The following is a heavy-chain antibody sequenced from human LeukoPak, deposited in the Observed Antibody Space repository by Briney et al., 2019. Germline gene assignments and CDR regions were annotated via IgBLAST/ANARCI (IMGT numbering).Heavy chain of an antibody. D-gene: IGHD5-12*01. Sequence: SETLSLTCSVLGASTTINSYSWGWIRQSPGKGLEWIATFYSDGSTYYNPSLKSRVTISVDASKNQISLTLTSVTAADTAIYYCARQFLIPATTENYFVSWGQGTLLTVSS. J-gene: IGHJ4*02. CDR3: ARQFLIPATTENYFVS. CDR2: FYSDGST. CDR1: GASTTINSYS. V-gene: IGHV4-39*01.